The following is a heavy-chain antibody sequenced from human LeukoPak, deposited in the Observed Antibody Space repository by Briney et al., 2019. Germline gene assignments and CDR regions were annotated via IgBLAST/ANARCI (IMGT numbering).Heavy chain of an antibody. V-gene: IGHV1-2*02. J-gene: IGHJ3*02. CDR1: GYTFTGYY. CDR3: ARSPLRSPYSGSQSGGFAFDI. CDR2: INPNSGGT. Sequence: ASVKVSCKASGYTFTGYYMHWVRQAPGQGLEWMGWINPNSGGTNYAQKFQGRVTMTRDTSISTAYMELSRLRSDDTAVYYCARSPLRSPYSGSQSGGFAFDIWGQGTMVTVPS. D-gene: IGHD1-26*01.